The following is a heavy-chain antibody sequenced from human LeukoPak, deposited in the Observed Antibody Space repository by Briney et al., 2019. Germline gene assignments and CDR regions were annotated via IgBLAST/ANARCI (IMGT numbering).Heavy chain of an antibody. J-gene: IGHJ3*02. CDR3: ARAGTTVTGGDAFDI. D-gene: IGHD1-1*01. V-gene: IGHV1-18*01. Sequence: ASVKVSCKASGYTFITFGISWVPQAPGQGLEWMGWISPSSGNTNYAQKSQDRLTMSTDTSTGIAYMQLRSLRSDDTAVYYCARAGTTVTGGDAFDIWGHGTMVTVSS. CDR2: ISPSSGNT. CDR1: GYTFITFG.